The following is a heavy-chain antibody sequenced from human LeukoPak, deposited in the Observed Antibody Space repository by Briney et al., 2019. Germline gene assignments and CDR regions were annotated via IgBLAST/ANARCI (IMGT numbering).Heavy chain of an antibody. Sequence: GESLKISCKGSGYSFTTYWISWVRQMPGKGLEWMGRIAPSDSHISYSPSFQGHVTISGDESISTAYLQWSSLKASDTAMYFCALASVFARDDYWGQGALVTVSS. CDR3: ALASVFARDDY. CDR1: GYSFTTYW. D-gene: IGHD2-2*01. V-gene: IGHV5-10-1*01. CDR2: IAPSDSHI. J-gene: IGHJ4*02.